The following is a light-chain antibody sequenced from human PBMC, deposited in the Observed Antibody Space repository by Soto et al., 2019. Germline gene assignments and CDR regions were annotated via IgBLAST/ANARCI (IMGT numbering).Light chain of an antibody. J-gene: IGLJ3*02. CDR2: DVS. CDR1: SSDVGGYNS. V-gene: IGLV2-11*01. CDR3: CSYAGSYTEV. Sequence: QSALTQPRSLSGSPGQSVTISCTGTSSDVGGYNSVSWYQQHPGKAPKLMIYDVSKRPSGVPDRFSGSKSGNTASLTISGLQADDEADYYCCSYAGSYTEVFGGGTKLTVL.